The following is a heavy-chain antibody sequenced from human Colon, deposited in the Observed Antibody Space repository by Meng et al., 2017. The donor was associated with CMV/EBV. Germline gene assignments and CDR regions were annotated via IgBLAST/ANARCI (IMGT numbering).Heavy chain of an antibody. CDR2: IFYTGTT. J-gene: IGHJ4*02. D-gene: IGHD6-6*01. V-gene: IGHV4-39*07. Sequence: PGRGGPSEPLSLHCPFLGGSISRSSYYWAWIRQPPGKGLEWIGSIFYTGTTYYKPSLKSRVTISVDTSKNQFSLKLSSVTAADTAVYYCIRETTGSSSSYWGQGTLVTVSS. CDR3: IRETTGSSSSY. CDR1: GGSISRSSYY.